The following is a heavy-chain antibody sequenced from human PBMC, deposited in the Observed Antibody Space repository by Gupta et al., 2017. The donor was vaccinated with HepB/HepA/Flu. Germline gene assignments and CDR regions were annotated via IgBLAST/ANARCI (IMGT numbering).Heavy chain of an antibody. CDR2: IRGSGDII. V-gene: IGHV3-48*03. CDR3: ARFSSSWYNAFDY. CDR1: GFTFRSYE. Sequence: EAQLVVSGGGLVQPGGSLRLSCAASGFTFRSYEMSWVRQAPGKGLEWVSYIRGSGDIINYADSVKGRFTISRDNAKNSLYLQMDSLRAEATAVYYCARFSSSWYNAFDYWGQATLVTVSS. J-gene: IGHJ4*02. D-gene: IGHD6-13*01.